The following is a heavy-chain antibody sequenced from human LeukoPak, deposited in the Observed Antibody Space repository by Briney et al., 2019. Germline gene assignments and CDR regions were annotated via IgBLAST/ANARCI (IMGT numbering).Heavy chain of an antibody. CDR3: ARDPDYSGFGDH. Sequence: GGSLRLSCAASGFTFRSYGMHWVRQAPGKGLEWVATISYDGSIKYHADSMKGRVTISRDNSKNTLFLQMNSLRAEDTAMYYCARDPDYSGFGDHWGQGTLVTVSS. J-gene: IGHJ4*02. CDR1: GFTFRSYG. CDR2: ISYDGSIK. V-gene: IGHV3-30*01. D-gene: IGHD3-10*01.